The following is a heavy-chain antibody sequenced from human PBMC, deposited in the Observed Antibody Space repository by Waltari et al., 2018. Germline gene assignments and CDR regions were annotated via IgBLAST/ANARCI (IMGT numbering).Heavy chain of an antibody. CDR1: GFTFSSYE. D-gene: IGHD4-17*01. Sequence: EVQLVESGGGLVQPGGSLRLSCAASGFTFSSYEMNWVRQAPGKGLEWVSYISSSGSTIYYADAVKGRFTISRDNAKNSLYLQMNSVRAEDTAVYYCARGLYGGDADYWGQGTLVTVSS. CDR3: ARGLYGGDADY. CDR2: ISSSGSTI. J-gene: IGHJ4*02. V-gene: IGHV3-48*03.